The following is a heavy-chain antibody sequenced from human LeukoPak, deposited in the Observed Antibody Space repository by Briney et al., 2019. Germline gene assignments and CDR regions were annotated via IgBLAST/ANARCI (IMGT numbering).Heavy chain of an antibody. CDR1: GFTFSTHD. D-gene: IGHD2-15*01. CDR2: ISSRSSTI. J-gene: IGHJ4*02. Sequence: GGSLRLSCAASGFTFSTHDLNWVRQAPGKGLEWVSFISSRSSTIYYADSVKGRFTISRDNAKSSLYLQMNSLRAEDTAVYYCAKVASGSNSHVDYWGQGTLVTVSS. CDR3: AKVASGSNSHVDY. V-gene: IGHV3-48*04.